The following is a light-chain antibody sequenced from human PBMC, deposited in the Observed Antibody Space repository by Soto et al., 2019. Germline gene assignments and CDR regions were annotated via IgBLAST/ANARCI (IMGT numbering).Light chain of an antibody. CDR3: SSYTTSNTRQIV. J-gene: IGLJ1*01. V-gene: IGLV2-14*03. CDR2: DVS. CDR1: SSDVGGYNH. Sequence: QSVLTQPASVSGSPGQSITISCTGTSSDVGGYNHVSWYQHHPGKAPKPMIFDVSNRPSGVSNRFSGSKSGNTASLTISGLQPEDEADYYCSSYTTSNTRQIVFGTGTKVTVL.